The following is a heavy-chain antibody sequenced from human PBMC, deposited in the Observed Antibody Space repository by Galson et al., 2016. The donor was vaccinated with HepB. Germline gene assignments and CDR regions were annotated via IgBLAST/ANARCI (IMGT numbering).Heavy chain of an antibody. Sequence: SLRLSCAASGFTFSYYSMNWVRQAPGKGLEWVSSISSSSSDIHYADSAKGRFTISRDNAKNSLYLQMNSLRAEDTAVYYCARDLIAAAGRTFYCYYYYMDVWGKGTTVTVSS. V-gene: IGHV3-21*01. CDR2: ISSSSSDI. CDR3: ARDLIAAAGRTFYCYYYYMDV. CDR1: GFTFSYYS. D-gene: IGHD6-13*01. J-gene: IGHJ6*03.